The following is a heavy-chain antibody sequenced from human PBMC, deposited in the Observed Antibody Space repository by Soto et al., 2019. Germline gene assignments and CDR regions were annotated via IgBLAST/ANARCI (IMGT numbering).Heavy chain of an antibody. V-gene: IGHV3-21*01. CDR1: GFTFSSYS. J-gene: IGHJ6*02. Sequence: GGSLRLSCAASGFTFSSYSINWVRQAPGKGLEWVSSISSSSSYIYYADSVKGRFTISRDNAKNSLYLQMNSLRAEDTAVYYCARGQRDYYGMDVWGQGTTVTVSS. CDR3: ARGQRDYYGMDV. D-gene: IGHD6-25*01. CDR2: ISSSSSYI.